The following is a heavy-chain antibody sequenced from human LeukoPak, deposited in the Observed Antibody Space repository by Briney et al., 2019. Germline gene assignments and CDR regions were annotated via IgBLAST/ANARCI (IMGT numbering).Heavy chain of an antibody. CDR1: GFTFDDYA. CDR3: AKGVAGTVWSLDYYYYMDV. Sequence: GGSLRLSCAASGFTFDDYAMYWVRQAPGKGLEWVSLITWDGGSTYYVDSVKGRFTISRDNNKNSLYLQMNSLRAEDSALYYCAKGVAGTVWSLDYYYYMDVWGKGTTVTVSS. J-gene: IGHJ6*03. V-gene: IGHV3-43D*03. CDR2: ITWDGGST. D-gene: IGHD6-19*01.